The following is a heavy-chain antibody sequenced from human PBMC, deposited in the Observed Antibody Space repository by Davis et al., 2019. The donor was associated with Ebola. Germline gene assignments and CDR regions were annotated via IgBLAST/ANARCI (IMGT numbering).Heavy chain of an antibody. J-gene: IGHJ6*02. CDR1: GGSISSGGYY. CDR2: IYYSGST. V-gene: IGHV4-31*11. Sequence: SETLSLTCAVSGGSISSGGYYWSWIRQHPGKGLEWIGYIYYSGSTYYNPSLKSRVTISVDTSKNQFSLRLTSVTAADTALYYCGRGTYGVDVWGQGTTVTVSS. D-gene: IGHD1-7*01. CDR3: GRGTYGVDV.